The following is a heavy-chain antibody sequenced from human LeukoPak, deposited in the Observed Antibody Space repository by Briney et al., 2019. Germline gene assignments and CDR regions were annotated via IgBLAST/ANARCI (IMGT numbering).Heavy chain of an antibody. V-gene: IGHV3-23*01. CDR3: AKLKRYSGYGENYFDY. Sequence: SGGSLRLSCAASGFTFNNYDMSGVRQAPGKGLEWVSGISGSADNTYYAGSVKGRFTISRDNSKDTLYLQMNSLRAEDTAVYYCAKLKRYSGYGENYFDYWGQGTLVTVSS. CDR1: GFTFNNYD. J-gene: IGHJ4*02. CDR2: ISGSADNT. D-gene: IGHD5-12*01.